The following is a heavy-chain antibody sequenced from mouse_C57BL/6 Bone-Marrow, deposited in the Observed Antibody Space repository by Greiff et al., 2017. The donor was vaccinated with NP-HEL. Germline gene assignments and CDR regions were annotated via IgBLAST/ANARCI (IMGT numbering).Heavy chain of an antibody. CDR3: AIITTVVVPYWYFDV. V-gene: IGHV3-6*01. CDR2: ISYDGSN. D-gene: IGHD1-1*01. CDR1: GYSITSGYY. Sequence: EVQLQESGPGLVKPSQSLSLTCSVTGYSITSGYYWNWIRQFPGNKLEWMGYISYDGSNNYNPSLKNRISITRDTSKNQFFLKLNSVTTEDTATYYCAIITTVVVPYWYFDVWGTGTTVTVSS. J-gene: IGHJ1*03.